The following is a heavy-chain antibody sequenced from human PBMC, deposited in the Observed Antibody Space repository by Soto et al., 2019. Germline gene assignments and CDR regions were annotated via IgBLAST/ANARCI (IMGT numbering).Heavy chain of an antibody. CDR1: GYTYTSYY. V-gene: IGHV1-46*01. D-gene: IGHD1-20*01. CDR3: ARDNLRNWFDP. CDR2: INPSGGST. Sequence: ASVKVSCKASGYTYTSYYMHWVRQAPGQGLEWMGIINPSGGSTSYAQKFQGRVTMTRDTSTSTVYMELSSLRSEDTAVYYCARDNLRNWFDPWGQGTLVTVSS. J-gene: IGHJ5*02.